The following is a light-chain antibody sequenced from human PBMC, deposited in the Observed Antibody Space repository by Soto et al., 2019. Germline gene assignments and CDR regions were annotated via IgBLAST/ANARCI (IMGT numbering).Light chain of an antibody. CDR3: QQSYSTPWT. Sequence: DLQMTQSPSSLSASVGDRVTITCRASENIASYLNWYQQKPGKAPTLLVYAASSLESGATPRFSGTVSGTDFTLTITSLQPDDLATYFCQQSYSTPWTFGQGTKVEL. J-gene: IGKJ1*01. CDR1: ENIASY. CDR2: AAS. V-gene: IGKV1-39*01.